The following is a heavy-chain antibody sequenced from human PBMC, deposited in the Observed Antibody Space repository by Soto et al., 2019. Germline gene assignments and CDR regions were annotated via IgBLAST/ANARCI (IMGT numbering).Heavy chain of an antibody. CDR3: AKDLFFTMVRGVGYYFDY. D-gene: IGHD3-10*01. V-gene: IGHV3-23*01. J-gene: IGHJ4*02. Sequence: GGSLRLSCAASGFTFSSYAMSWVRQAPGKGLEWVSAISGSGGSTYYADSVKGRFTISRDNSKNTLYLQMNSLRAEDTAVYYCAKDLFFTMVRGVGYYFDYWGQGTLVTVSS. CDR1: GFTFSSYA. CDR2: ISGSGGST.